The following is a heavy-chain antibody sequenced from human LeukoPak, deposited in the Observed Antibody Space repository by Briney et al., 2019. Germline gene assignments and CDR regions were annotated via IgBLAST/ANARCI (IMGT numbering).Heavy chain of an antibody. D-gene: IGHD3-3*01. Sequence: PSETLSLTCTVSGGSISSYYWSWIRQPPGKGLEWIGRIYTSGSTNYNPSLKSRVTMSVDTSKNQFSLKLSSVIAADTAVYYCARASRSPRGFLEWLLMVAFDIWGQGTMVTVSS. CDR3: ARASRSPRGFLEWLLMVAFDI. CDR1: GGSISSYY. CDR2: IYTSGST. V-gene: IGHV4-4*07. J-gene: IGHJ3*02.